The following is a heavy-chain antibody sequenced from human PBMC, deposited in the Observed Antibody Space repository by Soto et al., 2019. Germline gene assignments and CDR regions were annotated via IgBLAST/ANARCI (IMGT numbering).Heavy chain of an antibody. J-gene: IGHJ4*02. CDR2: ISSSSSTI. D-gene: IGHD3-10*01. CDR3: ARDTNYYASGSGVDF. V-gene: IGHV3-48*02. Sequence: GGSLRLSCAASGFTFSSCAMGWVRQAPGKGLEWVSYISSSSSTIYYADSVKGRFTISRDNAKNSLYLQMNSLRDEDTAVYFCARDTNYYASGSGVDFWGQGTLVTVSS. CDR1: GFTFSSCA.